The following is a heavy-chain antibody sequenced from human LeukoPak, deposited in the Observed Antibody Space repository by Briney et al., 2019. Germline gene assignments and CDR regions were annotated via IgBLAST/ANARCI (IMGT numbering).Heavy chain of an antibody. D-gene: IGHD2-2*03. CDR3: AKSQRGYCRSTSCYGDY. J-gene: IGHJ4*02. V-gene: IGHV3-30*02. CDR2: IRYDETNK. CDR1: GFSFSSFG. Sequence: GGSLRLSCAASGFSFSSFGMHWVRQAPGKGLEWVAFIRYDETNKFYADSVKGRFTISRDNSNNTLYLQMNSLRAEDSAVYHCAKSQRGYCRSTSCYGDYWGQGTLVTVSS.